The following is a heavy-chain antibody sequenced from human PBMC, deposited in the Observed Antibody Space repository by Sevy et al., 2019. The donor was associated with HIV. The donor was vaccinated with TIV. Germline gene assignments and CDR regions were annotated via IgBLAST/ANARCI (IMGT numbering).Heavy chain of an antibody. D-gene: IGHD4-17*01. CDR1: GFTFSSYA. J-gene: IGHJ4*02. CDR2: ISYDGSNK. V-gene: IGHV3-30-3*01. CDR3: AREATVVTLATYYFDY. Sequence: GGSLRLSCAASGFTFSSYAMHWVRQAPGKGLERVAVISYDGSNKYYADSVKGRFTISRDNSKNTLYLQMNSLRAEDTAVYYCAREATVVTLATYYFDYWGQGTLVTVSS.